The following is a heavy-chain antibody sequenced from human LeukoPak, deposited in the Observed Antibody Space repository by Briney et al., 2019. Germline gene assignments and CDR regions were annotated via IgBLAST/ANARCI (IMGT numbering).Heavy chain of an antibody. D-gene: IGHD3-22*01. CDR1: GYTFTSYG. CDR2: ISAYNGNT. CDR3: ARYETSKYYYDSSGYKSPFDY. Sequence: ASVTVSCKASGYTFTSYGISWVRQAPGQGLEWMGWISAYNGNTNYAQKLQGRVTMTTDTSTSTAYMELRSLRSDDTAVYYCARYETSKYYYDSSGYKSPFDYWGQGTLVTVSS. V-gene: IGHV1-18*01. J-gene: IGHJ4*02.